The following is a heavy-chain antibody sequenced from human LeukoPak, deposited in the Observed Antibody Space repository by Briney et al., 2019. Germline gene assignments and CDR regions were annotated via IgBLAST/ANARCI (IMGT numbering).Heavy chain of an antibody. V-gene: IGHV4-59*01. CDR3: ARASFPNYDFWSGYYPNWFDP. Sequence: TSETLSLTCTVSGGAISRYYWSWIRQPPGNGLEWIGYIYYSGSTNYNPSLKSRVTISVDTSKNQFSLKLSSVTAADTAVYYCARASFPNYDFWSGYYPNWFDPWGQGTLVPVSS. D-gene: IGHD3-3*01. J-gene: IGHJ5*02. CDR2: IYYSGST. CDR1: GGAISRYY.